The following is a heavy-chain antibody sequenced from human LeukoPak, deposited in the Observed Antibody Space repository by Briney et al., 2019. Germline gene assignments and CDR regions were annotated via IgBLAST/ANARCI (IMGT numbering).Heavy chain of an antibody. D-gene: IGHD3-16*02. CDR3: ARSGGVIVRSWFDP. CDR1: GGSIRSYY. J-gene: IGHJ5*02. V-gene: IGHV4-34*01. Sequence: PSETLSLTCTVSGGSIRSYYWSWIRQPPGKGLEWIGEINHSGSTNYNPSLKSRVTISVDTSKNQFSLKLSSVTAADTAVYYCARSGGVIVRSWFDPWGQGTLVTVSS. CDR2: INHSGST.